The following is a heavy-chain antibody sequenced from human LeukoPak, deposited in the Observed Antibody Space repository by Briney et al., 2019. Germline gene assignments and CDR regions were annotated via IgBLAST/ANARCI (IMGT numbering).Heavy chain of an antibody. CDR1: GGSISSGDYY. V-gene: IGHV4-30-4*08. Sequence: KPSETLSLTCTVSGGSISSGDYYWSWIRQPPGKGLEWIGYIYYSGSTYYNPSLKSRVTISVDTSKNQFSLKLSSVTAADTAVYYCARVVIVGSSRVKGLWGSGTATPQYYFDYWGQGTLVIVSS. D-gene: IGHD3-10*01. J-gene: IGHJ4*02. CDR3: ARVVIVGSSRVKGLWGSGTATPQYYFDY. CDR2: IYYSGST.